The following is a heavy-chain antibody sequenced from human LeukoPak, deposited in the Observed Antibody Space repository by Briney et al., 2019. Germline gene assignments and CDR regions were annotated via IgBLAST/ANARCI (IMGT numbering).Heavy chain of an antibody. J-gene: IGHJ4*02. CDR2: INRSGST. CDR3: ARVGTRLGLFY. Sequence: SETLSLTCAVYGGSFSGYYWSWIRQPPGKGLEWIGEINRSGSTNYNPSLKSRVTISVDTSKNQFSLKLSSVTAADTAVYFCARVGTRLGLFYWGQGTLVTVS. V-gene: IGHV4-34*01. D-gene: IGHD1-1*01. CDR1: GGSFSGYY.